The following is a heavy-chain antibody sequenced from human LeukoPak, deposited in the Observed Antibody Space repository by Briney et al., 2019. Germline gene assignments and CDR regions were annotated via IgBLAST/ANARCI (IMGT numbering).Heavy chain of an antibody. CDR3: ARTLRYFDWLLEY. CDR1: GFTFSSYS. J-gene: IGHJ4*02. V-gene: IGHV3-21*01. Sequence: KPGGSLRLSCAASGFTFSSYSMNWVRQAPGKGLEWVSSISSSSSYIYYADSVKGRFTISRDNAKNSLYLQMNSLRAEDTAVYYCARTLRYFDWLLEYWGQGTLVTVSS. D-gene: IGHD3-9*01. CDR2: ISSSSSYI.